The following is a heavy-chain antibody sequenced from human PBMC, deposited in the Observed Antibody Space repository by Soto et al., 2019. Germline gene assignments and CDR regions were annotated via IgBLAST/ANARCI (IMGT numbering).Heavy chain of an antibody. J-gene: IGHJ4*02. D-gene: IGHD3-22*01. CDR1: GGSFSGYY. Sequence: PSETLSLTCAVYGGSFSGYYWSWIRQPPGKGLEWIGEINHSGSTNYNPSLKSRVTISVDTSKNQFSLKLSSVTAADTAVYYCAGSSGSPFFDYWGQGTLVTVSS. CDR3: AGSSGSPFFDY. CDR2: INHSGST. V-gene: IGHV4-34*01.